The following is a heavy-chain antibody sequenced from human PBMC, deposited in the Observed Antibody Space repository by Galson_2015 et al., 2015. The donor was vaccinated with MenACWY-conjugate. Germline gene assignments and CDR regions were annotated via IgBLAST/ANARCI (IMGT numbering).Heavy chain of an antibody. J-gene: IGHJ4*02. CDR3: ARGMVSFGGTIVAFYFDS. CDR1: GFSFKTYW. CDR2: INFNGGST. Sequence: SLRLSCAASGFSFKTYWMAWVRQAPGKGLGWVAGINFNGGSTDYADSVKGRFTISRDNAKNSLYLQMNSLRAEDTVLYYCARGMVSFGGTIVAFYFDSWGQGTLVTVSS. D-gene: IGHD3-16*02. V-gene: IGHV3-20*04.